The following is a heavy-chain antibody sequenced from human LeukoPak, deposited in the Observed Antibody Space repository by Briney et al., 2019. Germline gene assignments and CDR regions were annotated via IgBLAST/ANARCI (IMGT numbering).Heavy chain of an antibody. D-gene: IGHD6-19*01. CDR1: GFTFSNYE. J-gene: IGHJ4*02. V-gene: IGHV3-66*01. CDR3: ARSIAVAGTFDY. Sequence: GGSLRLSCAASGFTFSNYEMNWVRQAPGKGLEWVSVIYSGGSTYYADSVKGRFTISRDNSKNTLYLQMNSLRAEDTAVYYCARSIAVAGTFDYWGQGTLVTASS. CDR2: IYSGGST.